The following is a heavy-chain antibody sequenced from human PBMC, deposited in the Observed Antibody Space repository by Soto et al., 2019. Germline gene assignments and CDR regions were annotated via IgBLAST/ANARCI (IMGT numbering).Heavy chain of an antibody. CDR1: GGTFSSYT. CDR2: IIPILGIA. V-gene: IGHV1-69*02. CDR3: ARGWQLETYYYYYGMDV. D-gene: IGHD2-15*01. J-gene: IGHJ6*02. Sequence: QVQLVQSGAEVKKPGSSVKVSCKASGGTFSSYTISWVRQAPGQGLEWMGRIIPILGIANYAQKFQGRVTITADKSTSTDYMELSSVRSEDTAVYYCARGWQLETYYYYYGMDVWGQGTTVTVSS.